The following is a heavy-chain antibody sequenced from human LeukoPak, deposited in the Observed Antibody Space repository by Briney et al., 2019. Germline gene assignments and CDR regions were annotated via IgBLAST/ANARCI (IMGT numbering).Heavy chain of an antibody. V-gene: IGHV6-1*01. CDR2: TYYKSKSHS. Sequence: SQTLSLTCASSGDRVSSNSATWNWLRQSPSRGLEWLGRTYYKSKSHSDYAVSVKSRIILNPDTSKNQFSLQLDSVTPEDTAVYFCARGLDTAIAYWGQGTLVTVSS. D-gene: IGHD5-18*01. CDR3: ARGLDTAIAY. J-gene: IGHJ4*02. CDR1: GDRVSSNSAT.